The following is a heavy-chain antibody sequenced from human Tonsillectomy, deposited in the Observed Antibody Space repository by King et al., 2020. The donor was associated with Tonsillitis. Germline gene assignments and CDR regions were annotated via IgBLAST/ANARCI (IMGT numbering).Heavy chain of an antibody. CDR1: PFTVTINY. CDR3: ARDLAGMVTLDY. D-gene: IGHD2-21*02. V-gene: IGHV3-66*01. J-gene: IGHJ4*02. Sequence: DVQLVESGGGLVQPGGSLTLSCAASPFTVTINYMTWVRQAPGKGLEWVSNIYSGGNTNYADSVKGRFTIYRDNSKNTVYLQMNSLRVDDTAVYYCARDLAGMVTLDYWGQGALVTVSS. CDR2: IYSGGNT.